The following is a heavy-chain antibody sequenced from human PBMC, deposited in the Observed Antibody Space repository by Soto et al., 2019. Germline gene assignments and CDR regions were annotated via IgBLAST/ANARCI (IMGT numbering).Heavy chain of an antibody. CDR3: AKGNGWYYY. J-gene: IGHJ4*01. CDR2: IYYSGST. Sequence: SETLSLTCSISGDSMNNNCWTWIRQPPGRGLEWIGYIYYSGSTNYSPSLKSRFTIAIDTSKNQFSLKLSSVTAADTAVYYCAKGNGWYYYWGQGTLVTVS. CDR1: GDSMNNNC. D-gene: IGHD6-19*01. V-gene: IGHV4-59*01.